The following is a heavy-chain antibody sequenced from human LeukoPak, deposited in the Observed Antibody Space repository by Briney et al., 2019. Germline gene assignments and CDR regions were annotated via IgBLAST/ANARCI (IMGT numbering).Heavy chain of an antibody. J-gene: IGHJ4*02. Sequence: GGSLRLSCAASGFTFTNYAMSWVRQTPGKGLEGVSPTVGSRPDTYHADSVKGRFTVSRDNSRNTLYLQMNNLRIEDSAVYYCTKAPLMSCTGAFCYPFDSWGQGVLVTVSS. CDR3: TKAPLMSCTGAFCYPFDS. D-gene: IGHD2-8*02. V-gene: IGHV3-23*01. CDR2: TVGSRPDT. CDR1: GFTFTNYA.